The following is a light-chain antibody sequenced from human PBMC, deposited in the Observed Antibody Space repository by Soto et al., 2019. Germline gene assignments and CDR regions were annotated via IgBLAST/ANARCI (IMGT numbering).Light chain of an antibody. CDR3: QVWDSSSDHRNVV. J-gene: IGLJ2*01. V-gene: IGLV3-21*04. Sequence: SYELTQPPSVSVAPGKTARITFGGNNIGSKSVHWYQQKPGQAPVLVIYYDSDRPSGIPERFSGSNSGNTATLTISRVEAGDEADYYCQVWDSSSDHRNVVFGGGTKLTVL. CDR1: NIGSKS. CDR2: YDS.